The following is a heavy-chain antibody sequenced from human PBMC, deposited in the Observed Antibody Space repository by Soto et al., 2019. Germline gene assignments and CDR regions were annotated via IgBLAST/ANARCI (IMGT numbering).Heavy chain of an antibody. V-gene: IGHV3-7*05. Sequence: PGGSLRLSCAGSGFSLGGYWMSWVRQAPGKGLEWVANIKQDASEKRYVDSVKGRFTISRDNAKNSLSLQMNSLRAEDTAVYYCARDRGWPLNYSDSWGQGIMVTVSS. CDR2: IKQDASEK. CDR1: GFSLGGYW. D-gene: IGHD2-15*01. CDR3: ARDRGWPLNYSDS. J-gene: IGHJ4*02.